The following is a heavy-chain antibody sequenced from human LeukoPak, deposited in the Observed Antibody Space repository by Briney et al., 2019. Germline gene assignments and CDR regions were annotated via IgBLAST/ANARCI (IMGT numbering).Heavy chain of an antibody. CDR1: GDSISSYY. V-gene: IGHV4-59*12. CDR3: ARDPRYMDV. Sequence: SETLSLTCTVSGDSISSYYWSWIRQPPGKGLEWIGYIYYSGSTNYNPSLKSRVTISVDTSKNQFSPKLSSVTAADTAVYYCARDPRYMDVWGKGTTVTVSS. CDR2: IYYSGST. J-gene: IGHJ6*03.